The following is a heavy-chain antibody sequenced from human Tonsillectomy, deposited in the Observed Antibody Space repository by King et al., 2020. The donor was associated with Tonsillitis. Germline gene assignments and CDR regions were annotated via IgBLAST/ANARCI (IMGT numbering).Heavy chain of an antibody. Sequence: PLQESGPGLVKPSETLSLTCTVSGGSISSYYWSWIRQPPGKGLEWIGYIYYSGSTNYNPSLKSRVTISVDTSKNQFSLKLSSVTAADTAVYYCARAQDTYCGGDCYPGYFQHWGQGTLVTVSS. CDR2: IYYSGST. D-gene: IGHD2-21*02. V-gene: IGHV4-59*01. J-gene: IGHJ1*01. CDR1: GGSISSYY. CDR3: ARAQDTYCGGDCYPGYFQH.